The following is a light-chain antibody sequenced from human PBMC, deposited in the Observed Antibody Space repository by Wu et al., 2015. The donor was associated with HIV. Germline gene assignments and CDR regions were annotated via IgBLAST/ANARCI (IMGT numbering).Light chain of an antibody. Sequence: GRATLXCRASQSLSSRNLAWYRQTPGQPPRLLMYGASSRATGIPDRFSGSGSGTDFTLTITRLEPEDFAVYYCQHYGSSQWTFGQGTKVEIK. V-gene: IGKV3-20*01. CDR2: GAS. CDR1: QSLSSRN. J-gene: IGKJ1*01. CDR3: QHYGSSQWT.